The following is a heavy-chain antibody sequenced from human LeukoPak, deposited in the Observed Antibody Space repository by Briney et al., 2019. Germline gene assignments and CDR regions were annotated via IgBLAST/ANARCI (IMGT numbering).Heavy chain of an antibody. Sequence: PGGSLRLSCAASGFTFSNYDMNWVRQAPGKGLEWVSYISSSGRTIYYADSVKGRFTISRDNAKKSLYLQMNSLRVEDTAVYYCAELGITMIGGVWGKGTTVTISS. D-gene: IGHD3-10*02. V-gene: IGHV3-48*03. CDR2: ISSSGRTI. CDR3: AELGITMIGGV. CDR1: GFTFSNYD. J-gene: IGHJ6*04.